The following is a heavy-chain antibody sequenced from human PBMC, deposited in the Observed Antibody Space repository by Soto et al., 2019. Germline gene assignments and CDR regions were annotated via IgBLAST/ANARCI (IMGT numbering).Heavy chain of an antibody. CDR2: ISGSGGST. V-gene: IGHV3-23*01. D-gene: IGHD5-18*01. Sequence: GGSLRLSCAASGFTFSSYAMSWVRQAPGKGLEWVSAISGSGGSTYYADSVKGRFTISRDNSKNTLYLQMNSLRAEDTAVYYCAKDLVNTAMVQGYYYYYGMDVWGQGTTVTVSS. J-gene: IGHJ6*02. CDR1: GFTFSSYA. CDR3: AKDLVNTAMVQGYYYYYGMDV.